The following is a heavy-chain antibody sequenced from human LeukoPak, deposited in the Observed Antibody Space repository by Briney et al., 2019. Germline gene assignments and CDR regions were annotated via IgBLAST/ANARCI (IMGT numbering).Heavy chain of an antibody. Sequence: GGSLRLSCKGSGFTFADYAVTWFRQAPGKGLECVGSIRTKPFGETTQYAASVKGRFTISRDDSKSVAYLQMNSLKSEDTAMYYCARDPYGDYARYFDFWGQGTLVTVSS. J-gene: IGHJ4*02. CDR1: GFTFADYA. V-gene: IGHV3-49*03. CDR3: ARDPYGDYARYFDF. D-gene: IGHD4-17*01. CDR2: IRTKPFGETT.